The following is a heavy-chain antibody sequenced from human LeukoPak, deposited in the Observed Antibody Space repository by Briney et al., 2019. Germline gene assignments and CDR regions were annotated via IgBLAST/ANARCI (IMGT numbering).Heavy chain of an antibody. CDR2: ISGSGGST. Sequence: GGSLRLSCAASGFTFSSYAMSWVRQAPGKGLEWVSAISGSGGSTYYADSVKGRFTISRDNSKNTLYLQMNSLRAEDTAVYYCAKVFRSEAYCGGDCYSPCHPWGQGTLVTLSS. D-gene: IGHD2-21*02. CDR1: GFTFSSYA. J-gene: IGHJ5*02. CDR3: AKVFRSEAYCGGDCYSPCHP. V-gene: IGHV3-23*01.